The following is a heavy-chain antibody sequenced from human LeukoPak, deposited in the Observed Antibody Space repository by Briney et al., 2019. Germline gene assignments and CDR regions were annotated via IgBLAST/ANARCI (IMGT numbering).Heavy chain of an antibody. J-gene: IGHJ4*02. Sequence: GGSLRLSCAASGFTFSSYSMNWVRQAPGKGLEWVSSISSSSSYIYYADSVKGRFTISRGNAKNSLYLQMNSLRAEDTAVYYCAKDLRVSIVGATYFDYWGQGTLVTVSS. CDR3: AKDLRVSIVGATYFDY. CDR2: ISSSSSYI. V-gene: IGHV3-21*01. CDR1: GFTFSSYS. D-gene: IGHD1-26*01.